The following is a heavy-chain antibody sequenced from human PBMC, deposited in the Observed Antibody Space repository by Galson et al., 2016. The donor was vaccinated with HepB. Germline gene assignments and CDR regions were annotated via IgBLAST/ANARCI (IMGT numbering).Heavy chain of an antibody. Sequence: SLRLSCAASGFSLTSYEMHWVRQAPGKGLEWVAIISNDGSNKYYADSVKGRFTISRDNSKNTVYLQMNSLRAHETAVYYCARDGGIVLVPAPNYYYGMDVWGQGTTVIVSS. CDR1: GFSLTSYE. V-gene: IGHV3-30*04. CDR2: ISNDGSNK. D-gene: IGHD2-15*01. J-gene: IGHJ6*02. CDR3: ARDGGIVLVPAPNYYYGMDV.